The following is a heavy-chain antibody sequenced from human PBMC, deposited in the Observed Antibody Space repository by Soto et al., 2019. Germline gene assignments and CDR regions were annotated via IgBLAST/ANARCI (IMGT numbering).Heavy chain of an antibody. J-gene: IGHJ6*03. CDR2: ISGSGGST. V-gene: IGHV3-23*01. CDR1: GFTFSSYA. CDR3: AKELHYDFWSGYPPVYMDV. D-gene: IGHD3-3*01. Sequence: GGSLRLSCAASGFTFSSYAMSWVRQAPGKGLEWVSAISGSGGSTYYADSVKGRFTISRDNSKNKLYLQMNSLRAEDTAVYYCAKELHYDFWSGYPPVYMDVWGKGTTVTVSS.